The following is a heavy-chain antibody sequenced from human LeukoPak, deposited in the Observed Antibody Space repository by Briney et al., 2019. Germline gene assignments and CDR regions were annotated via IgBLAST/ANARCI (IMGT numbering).Heavy chain of an antibody. J-gene: IGHJ4*02. CDR1: GGPIRSYY. CDR2: IYYGGSTSGST. Sequence: SETLSLTCSVSGGPIRSYYWSWLRQPPGKGLEGKGLEWIGYIYYGGSTSGSTNYNPSLKSRVTISVDTSKNQLSLKLNSVTAADTAVYYCAREVRRDGSGKPIRRFEYWGQGTLVTVSS. D-gene: IGHD3-10*01. V-gene: IGHV4-59*01. CDR3: AREVRRDGSGKPIRRFEY.